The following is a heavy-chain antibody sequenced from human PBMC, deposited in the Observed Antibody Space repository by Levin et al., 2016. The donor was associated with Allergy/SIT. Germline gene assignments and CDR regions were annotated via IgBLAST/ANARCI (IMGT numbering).Heavy chain of an antibody. Sequence: GESLKISCAASGFTVSSNFMSWVRQAPGKGLEWVSVIYSGGNTYYADSVKGRFTISRDNSKNTLYLQMNSLRVDDTAVYYCAREKSGSYVDYWGQGTLVTVSS. CDR3: AREKSGSYVDY. J-gene: IGHJ4*02. CDR2: IYSGGNT. V-gene: IGHV3-53*01. CDR1: GFTVSSNF. D-gene: IGHD1-26*01.